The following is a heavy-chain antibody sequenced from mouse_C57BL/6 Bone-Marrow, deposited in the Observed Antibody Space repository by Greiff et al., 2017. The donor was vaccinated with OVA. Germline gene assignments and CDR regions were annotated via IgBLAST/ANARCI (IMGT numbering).Heavy chain of an antibody. CDR2: IDPSDSYT. V-gene: IGHV1-50*01. J-gene: IGHJ2*01. Sequence: QVQLQQPGAELVKPGASVMLSCKASGYTFTSYWMQWVKQRPGQGLEWIGEIDPSDSYTNYNQKFKGKATLTVDTSSSTAYMQLSSLTSEDSAVYYCARDPYFDYWGQGTTLTVSS. CDR3: ARDPYFDY. CDR1: GYTFTSYW.